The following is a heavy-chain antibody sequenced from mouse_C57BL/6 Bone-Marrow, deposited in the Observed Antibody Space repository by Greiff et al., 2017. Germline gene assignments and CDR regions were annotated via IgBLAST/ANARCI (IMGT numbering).Heavy chain of an antibody. V-gene: IGHV1-55*01. CDR3: ARGGDYDVSWFAY. D-gene: IGHD2-4*01. Sequence: QVQLQQPGAELVKPGASVKMSCKASGYTFTSYWITWVKQRPGQGLEWIGDIYPGSGSTNYTEKFKSKATLTVDTSSRTAYMQLSSLTSEDSAVYYCARGGDYDVSWFAYWGQGTLVTVSA. J-gene: IGHJ3*01. CDR1: GYTFTSYW. CDR2: IYPGSGST.